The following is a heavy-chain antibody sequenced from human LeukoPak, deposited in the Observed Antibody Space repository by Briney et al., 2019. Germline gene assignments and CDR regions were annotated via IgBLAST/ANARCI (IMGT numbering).Heavy chain of an antibody. J-gene: IGHJ4*02. CDR2: MNPNSGNT. Sequence: ASVKVSCKASGYTFTSYDINWVRQATGQGLEWMGWMNPNSGNTGYAQKLQGRVTMTTDTSTSTAYMELRSLRSDDTAVYYCARDLTVTPFDYWGQGTLVTVSS. D-gene: IGHD4-17*01. CDR1: GYTFTSYD. V-gene: IGHV1-8*02. CDR3: ARDLTVTPFDY.